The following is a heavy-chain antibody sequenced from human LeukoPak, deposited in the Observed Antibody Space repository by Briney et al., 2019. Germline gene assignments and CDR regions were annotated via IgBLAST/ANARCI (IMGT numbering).Heavy chain of an antibody. CDR1: GYSISSGYY. Sequence: SETLSLTCTVSGYSISSGYYWGWIRQPPGKGLEWIGSIYHSGSTYYNPSLKSRVTISVDTSKNQFSLKLSSVTAADTAVYYCARGYYGSGNQYYFDYWGQGTLVTVSS. V-gene: IGHV4-38-2*02. CDR2: IYHSGST. J-gene: IGHJ4*02. D-gene: IGHD3-10*01. CDR3: ARGYYGSGNQYYFDY.